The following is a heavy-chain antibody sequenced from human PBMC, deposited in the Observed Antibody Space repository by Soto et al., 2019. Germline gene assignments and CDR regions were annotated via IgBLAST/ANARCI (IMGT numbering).Heavy chain of an antibody. D-gene: IGHD3-22*01. Sequence: ASVKGSCKASGYTVTSYGISWGRQAPGQGLEWMGWISAYNGNTNYAQKLQGRVTMTTDTSTSTAYMELRSLRSDDTAVYYCARGSWDSSGPDAFDIWGQGPMVTVSS. CDR3: ARGSWDSSGPDAFDI. V-gene: IGHV1-18*04. CDR1: GYTVTSYG. CDR2: ISAYNGNT. J-gene: IGHJ3*02.